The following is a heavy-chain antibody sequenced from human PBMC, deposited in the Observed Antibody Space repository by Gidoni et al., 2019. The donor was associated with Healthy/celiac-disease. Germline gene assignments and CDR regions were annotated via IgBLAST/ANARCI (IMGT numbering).Heavy chain of an antibody. CDR3: ARTVVNGPSGYYYYGMDV. J-gene: IGHJ6*02. D-gene: IGHD2-2*01. CDR2: IYYSWST. Sequence: QLQLQESGPGLVKPSEPLSLTCTVSGGSISSSSYYWGWIRQPPGKGLEWIGSIYYSWSTYYNPSLKSRVTISVDTSKNQFSLKLSSVTAADTAVYYCARTVVNGPSGYYYYGMDVWGQGTTVTVSS. CDR1: GGSISSSSYY. V-gene: IGHV4-39*01.